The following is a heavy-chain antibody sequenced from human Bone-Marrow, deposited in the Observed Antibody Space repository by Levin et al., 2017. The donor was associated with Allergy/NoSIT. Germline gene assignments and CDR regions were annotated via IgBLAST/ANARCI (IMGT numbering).Heavy chain of an antibody. Sequence: PSETLSLTCTVSGDSVRSHYWNWIRQPPGRGLEWIGYISDNGSTHYNPSLKSRVTMSVDSSKNQISLHMSSVTAADTAVFYCARVSRALWSYFDYWGQGALVTVSS. V-gene: IGHV4-59*02. CDR1: GDSVRSHY. J-gene: IGHJ4*02. CDR2: ISDNGST. D-gene: IGHD6-13*01. CDR3: ARVSRALWSYFDY.